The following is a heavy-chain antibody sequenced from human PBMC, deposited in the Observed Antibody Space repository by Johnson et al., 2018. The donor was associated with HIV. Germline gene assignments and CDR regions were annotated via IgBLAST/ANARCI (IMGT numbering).Heavy chain of an antibody. D-gene: IGHD7-27*01. J-gene: IGHJ3*02. CDR1: GFTFSSYG. CDR2: IRYDGSNK. Sequence: QVQLVESGGGVVQPGGSLRLSCAASGFTFSSYGMHWVRQAPGKGLEWVAFIRYDGSNKYYADSVTGRFTISRDNSKKTLYLQMSSLRIEDTAVYYCARVGDWGSAYDAFDIWGQGTMVTVSS. CDR3: ARVGDWGSAYDAFDI. V-gene: IGHV3-30*02.